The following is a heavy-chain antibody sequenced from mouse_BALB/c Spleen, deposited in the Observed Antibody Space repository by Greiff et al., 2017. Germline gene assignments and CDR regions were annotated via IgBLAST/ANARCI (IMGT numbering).Heavy chain of an antibody. J-gene: IGHJ3*01. Sequence: VQLQQSGAELVKPGASVKLSCKASGYTFTSYYMYWVKQRPGQGLEWIGEINPSNGGTNFNEKFKSKATLTVDKSSSTAYMQLSSLTSEDSAVYYCTGSYYGSSYGFAYWGQGTLVTVSA. D-gene: IGHD1-1*01. CDR2: INPSNGGT. CDR1: GYTFTSYY. CDR3: TGSYYGSSYGFAY. V-gene: IGHV1S81*02.